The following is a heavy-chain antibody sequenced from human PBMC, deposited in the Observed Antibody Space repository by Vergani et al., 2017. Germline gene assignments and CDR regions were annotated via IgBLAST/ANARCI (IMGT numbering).Heavy chain of an antibody. CDR1: GITFWKFG. J-gene: IGHJ4*02. CDR3: AKAHSRSYSSSSGY. V-gene: IGHV3-9*01. CDR2: ISWNSGAV. Sequence: EVDLVESGGGLAQPGGSLRLSCEASGITFWKFGMHWVRQGPGKGLEWVSGISWNSGAVDYADSVRGRFTISRDNAKNSLFLEMNSLRFEDTAVYYCAKAHSRSYSSSSGYWGQGTLVTVSS. D-gene: IGHD6-6*01.